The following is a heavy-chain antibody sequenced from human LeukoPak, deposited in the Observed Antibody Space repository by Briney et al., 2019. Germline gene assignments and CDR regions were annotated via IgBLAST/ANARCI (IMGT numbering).Heavy chain of an antibody. J-gene: IGHJ3*02. CDR1: GASISSYY. CDR2: IYYSGRT. Sequence: PSETLSLTCTVSGASISSYYWSWLRQPPGKGLEGMGYIYYSGRTNYNTSLKRLVTISIDTSKTQFSLKLSSVTAADTAVYSCARDRSIAEDAFDIWGQGTMVPVSS. V-gene: IGHV4-59*01. D-gene: IGHD6-6*01. CDR3: ARDRSIAEDAFDI.